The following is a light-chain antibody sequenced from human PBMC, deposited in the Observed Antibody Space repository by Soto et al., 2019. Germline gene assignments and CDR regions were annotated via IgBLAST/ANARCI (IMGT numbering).Light chain of an antibody. J-gene: IGKJ4*01. CDR3: QQRSNWPPLLT. V-gene: IGKV3-11*01. Sequence: EIVLTQSPATLSLSPGERATLSCRASQSVSSYLAWYQQKPGQAPRLLIYDASNRATGIPARFSGSGSGTDFTLTISSLEPEYFAVYYCQQRSNWPPLLTFGGGTKVESK. CDR1: QSVSSY. CDR2: DAS.